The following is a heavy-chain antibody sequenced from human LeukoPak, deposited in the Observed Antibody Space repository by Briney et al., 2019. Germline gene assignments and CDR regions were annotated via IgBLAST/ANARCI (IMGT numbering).Heavy chain of an antibody. CDR1: GGSFSGYY. D-gene: IGHD3-10*01. CDR3: ERRRGPNWFDP. CDR2: INHSGST. J-gene: IGHJ5*02. Sequence: SETLSLTCAVYGGSFSGYYWSWIRQPPGKGLEWIGEINHSGSTNYNPSLKSRVTISVDTSKNQCSLKLSSVTAADTAVYYCERRRGPNWFDPWGQGTLVTVSS. V-gene: IGHV4-34*01.